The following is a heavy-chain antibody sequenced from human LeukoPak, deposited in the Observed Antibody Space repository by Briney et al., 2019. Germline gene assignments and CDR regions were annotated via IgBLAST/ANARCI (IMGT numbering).Heavy chain of an antibody. CDR3: ASDLWFGLFDY. CDR2: IDASGGST. CDR1: GFTFSSYA. D-gene: IGHD3-10*01. Sequence: GGSLRLSCAASGFTFSSYAMSWVRQAPGKGLEWVSSIDASGGSTYYADSVKGRFTISRDNSKNTLFLQMSSLRAEDTAVYYCASDLWFGLFDYWGQGTLVTVSS. V-gene: IGHV3-23*01. J-gene: IGHJ4*02.